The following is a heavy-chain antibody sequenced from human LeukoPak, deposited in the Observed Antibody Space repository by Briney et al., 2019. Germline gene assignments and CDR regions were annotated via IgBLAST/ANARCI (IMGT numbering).Heavy chain of an antibody. J-gene: IGHJ3*02. CDR2: ISAYNGNT. V-gene: IGHV1-18*01. CDR1: GHTFTSYG. Sequence: ASVKVSCKASGHTFTSYGISWVRQAPGQGLEWMGWISAYNGNTNYAQKLQGRVTMTTDTSTSTAYMELRSLRSDDTAVYYCATSMPQTSAFDIWGQGTMVTVSS. D-gene: IGHD2/OR15-2a*01. CDR3: ATSMPQTSAFDI.